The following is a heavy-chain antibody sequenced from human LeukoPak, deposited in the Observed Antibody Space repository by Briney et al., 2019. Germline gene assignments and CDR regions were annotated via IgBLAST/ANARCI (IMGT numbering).Heavy chain of an antibody. CDR3: ARVRKVDSRVCEY. D-gene: IGHD2-8*01. Sequence: ASVKVSFKASGYSFTGYYMHWVRQAPGQGLEWMGWMNPNSGNTGYAQKFQGRVTMTRNTSISTAYMELSSLRSEDTAVYYCARVRKVDSRVCEYWGQGTLVTVSS. V-gene: IGHV1-8*02. J-gene: IGHJ4*02. CDR1: GYSFTGYY. CDR2: MNPNSGNT.